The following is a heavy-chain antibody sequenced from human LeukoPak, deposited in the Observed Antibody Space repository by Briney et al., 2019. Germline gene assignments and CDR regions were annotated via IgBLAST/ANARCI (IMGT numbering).Heavy chain of an antibody. V-gene: IGHV1-8*01. D-gene: IGHD2-15*01. CDR2: MNPNSGNT. CDR3: ARAGYCSGGSCYRVYYFDY. CDR1: GYTFTSYD. J-gene: IGHJ4*02. Sequence: PGASVKVSCKASGYTFTSYDINWVRQATGQGLEWMGWMNPNSGNTGYAPKFQGRVTMTRNTSISTAYMELSSLRSEDTAVYYCARAGYCSGGSCYRVYYFDYWGQGTLVTVSS.